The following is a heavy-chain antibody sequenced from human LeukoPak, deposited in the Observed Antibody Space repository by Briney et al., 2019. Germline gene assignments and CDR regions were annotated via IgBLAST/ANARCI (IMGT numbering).Heavy chain of an antibody. Sequence: GASVKVSCKASGYTFTSYGISWARQAPGQGLEWMGWISAYNGNTNYAQKLQGRVTMTTDTSTSTAYMELRSLRSDDTAVYYCARDNEWELSYYFDYWGQGTLVTVSS. CDR1: GYTFTSYG. J-gene: IGHJ4*02. V-gene: IGHV1-18*01. CDR3: ARDNEWELSYYFDY. D-gene: IGHD1-26*01. CDR2: ISAYNGNT.